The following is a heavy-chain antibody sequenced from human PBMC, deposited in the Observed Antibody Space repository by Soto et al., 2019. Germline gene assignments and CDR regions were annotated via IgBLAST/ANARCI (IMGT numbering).Heavy chain of an antibody. D-gene: IGHD3-10*01. Sequence: GGSLRLSCAASGFTFDDYAMHWVLQAPGKGLEWVSGISWNSGSIGYADSVKGRFTISRDNAKNSLYLQMNSLRAEDTALYYCAKATITMVRGAAFDIWGQGTMVTVSS. CDR2: ISWNSGSI. V-gene: IGHV3-9*01. J-gene: IGHJ3*02. CDR3: AKATITMVRGAAFDI. CDR1: GFTFDDYA.